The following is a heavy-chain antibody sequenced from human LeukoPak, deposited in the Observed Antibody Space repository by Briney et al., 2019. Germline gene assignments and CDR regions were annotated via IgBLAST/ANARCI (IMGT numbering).Heavy chain of an antibody. D-gene: IGHD4-17*01. Sequence: GRSLRLSCAASGFTFSSYGMHWVRQAPGKGLEWVAVISYDGSNKYYADSVKGRFTISRDNAKKMLYLQMNGLRVDDTAVYYCTRAPYHGDYVSWAWGQGTLVTVSS. J-gene: IGHJ4*02. V-gene: IGHV3-30*03. CDR1: GFTFSSYG. CDR3: TRAPYHGDYVSWA. CDR2: ISYDGSNK.